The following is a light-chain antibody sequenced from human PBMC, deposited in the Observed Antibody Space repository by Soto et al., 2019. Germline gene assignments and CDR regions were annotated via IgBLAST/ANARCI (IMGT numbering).Light chain of an antibody. V-gene: IGLV2-23*01. J-gene: IGLJ2*01. Sequence: QSALTQPASVSGSPGQSITISCTGTSSDIGSYNLVSWYQHHPGKAPKLLIYEASKRPPGVSNRFSASTSGKTASLTISGLQTEDESDYYCCSYAGSNTVIFGGGTKVTVL. CDR2: EAS. CDR1: SSDIGSYNL. CDR3: CSYAGSNTVI.